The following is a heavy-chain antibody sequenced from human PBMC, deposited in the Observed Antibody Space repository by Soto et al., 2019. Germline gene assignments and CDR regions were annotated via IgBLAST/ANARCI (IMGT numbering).Heavy chain of an antibody. CDR2: INSDGSSS. CDR1: GFSFRSYW. D-gene: IGHD1-26*01. CDR3: ARVVTHYNGSYRTIDY. V-gene: IGHV3-74*01. Sequence: EVQLVESGGGLVQPGGSLRLSCAASGFSFRSYWMHWVRQAPGKGLVWVSRINSDGSSSTYADSVKGRFTISGDNAKNTLYLQMNSLRAEDTAVYYCARVVTHYNGSYRTIDYWGQGTLVTVSS. J-gene: IGHJ4*02.